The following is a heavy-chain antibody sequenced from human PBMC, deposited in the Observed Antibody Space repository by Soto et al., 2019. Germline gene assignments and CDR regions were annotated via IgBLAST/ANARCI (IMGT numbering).Heavy chain of an antibody. CDR3: ARQRYTIANGNLFVDG. Sequence: GESLKISCEGSGYGFSNYWIGWVRQKSGKGLEWMGIIFPRDSDTKYNPSLQGQVSISADNSVATAYLHLSSLKPSDSAIYYCARQRYTIANGNLFVDGWGQGTPVTV. CDR1: GYGFSNYW. J-gene: IGHJ4*02. CDR2: IFPRDSDT. D-gene: IGHD3-10*01. V-gene: IGHV5-51*01.